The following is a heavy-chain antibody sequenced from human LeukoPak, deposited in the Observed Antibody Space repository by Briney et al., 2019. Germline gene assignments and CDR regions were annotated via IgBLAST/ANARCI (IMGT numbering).Heavy chain of an antibody. CDR1: GGSFSGYY. J-gene: IGHJ4*02. CDR3: ARAPTWIFDY. V-gene: IGHV4-34*01. Sequence: PSETLSLTCAVYGGSFSGYYWSWIRQPLGKGLEWIGEINHSGSTNYNPSLKSRVTTSVDTSKNQFSLKLSSVTAADTAVYYCARAPTWIFDYWGQGTLVTVSS. CDR2: INHSGST. D-gene: IGHD5-12*01.